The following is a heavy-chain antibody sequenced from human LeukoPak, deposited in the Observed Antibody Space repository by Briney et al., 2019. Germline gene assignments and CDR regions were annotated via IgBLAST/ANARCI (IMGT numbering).Heavy chain of an antibody. V-gene: IGHV3-7*01. CDR2: IKQDGSET. D-gene: IGHD3-10*01. J-gene: IGHJ3*01. CDR1: GFTFSNYW. CDR3: AREGSYLDAFDF. Sequence: PGGSLRLSCAASGFTFSNYWMSWVRQAPGKGLEWVANIKQDGSETYYVDSVKGRFTISRDDAKNSLSLQMNSLRAEDTAVYYCAREGSYLDAFDFWGQGTMVTVSS.